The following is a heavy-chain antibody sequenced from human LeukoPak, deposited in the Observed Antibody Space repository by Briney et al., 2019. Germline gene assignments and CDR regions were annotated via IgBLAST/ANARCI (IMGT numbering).Heavy chain of an antibody. CDR1: GYTFTSYY. CDR3: AREGYDHNWFDP. V-gene: IGHV1-2*02. CDR2: INPNSGGT. Sequence: GASVKVSCKASGYTFTSYYMHWVRQAPGQGPEWMGWINPNSGGTNYAQKFQGRVTMTRDTSISTAYMELSRLRSDDTAVYYCAREGYDHNWFDPWGQGTLVTVSS. J-gene: IGHJ5*02. D-gene: IGHD3-3*01.